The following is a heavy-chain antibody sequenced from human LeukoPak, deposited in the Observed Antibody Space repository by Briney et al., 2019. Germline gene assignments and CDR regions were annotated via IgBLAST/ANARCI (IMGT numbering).Heavy chain of an antibody. D-gene: IGHD6-19*01. CDR1: GFMFSSYS. Sequence: GGSLRLSCAASGFMFSSYSMNWVRQAPGKGLVWVSRISPDGSSASYADSVRGRFTISRDNAKNTLYLQMNSLRAEETAVYYCARDPSGWHSMDYWGQGTLVTVSS. J-gene: IGHJ4*02. V-gene: IGHV3-74*01. CDR2: ISPDGSSA. CDR3: ARDPSGWHSMDY.